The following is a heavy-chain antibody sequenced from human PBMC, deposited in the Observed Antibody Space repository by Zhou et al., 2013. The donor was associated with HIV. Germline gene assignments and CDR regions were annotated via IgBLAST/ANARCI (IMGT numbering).Heavy chain of an antibody. V-gene: IGHV1-8*01. CDR2: INPSTSHT. CDR3: ARARIAAAGTGWFDP. J-gene: IGHJ5*02. D-gene: IGHD6-13*01. CDR1: GYTLTTSD. Sequence: QVQLVQSGAEVKKPGASVKVSCKASGYTLTTSDLHWVRQASGQGLEWMGWINPSTSHTTYAQNFQGRVTMTRNISINTAYMELNSLRSEDTAVYYXARARIAAAGTGWFDPWGPGNPWSPSPQ.